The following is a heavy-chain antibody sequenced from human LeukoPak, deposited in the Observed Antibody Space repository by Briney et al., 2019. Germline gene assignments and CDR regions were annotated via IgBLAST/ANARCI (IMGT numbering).Heavy chain of an antibody. CDR1: GGSISSYY. D-gene: IGHD3-10*01. Sequence: SETLSLTCTASGGSISSYYWSWIRQPPGKGLEWIGYIYYSGSTNYNPSLKSRVTISVDTSKNQFSLKLSSVTAADTAVYYCARWGGGAFDIWGQGTMVTVSS. CDR2: IYYSGST. J-gene: IGHJ3*02. V-gene: IGHV4-59*01. CDR3: ARWGGGAFDI.